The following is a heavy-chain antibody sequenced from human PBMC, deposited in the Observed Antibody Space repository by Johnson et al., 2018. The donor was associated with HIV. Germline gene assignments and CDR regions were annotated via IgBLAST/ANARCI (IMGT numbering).Heavy chain of an antibody. V-gene: IGHV3-11*01. Sequence: QEKLVESGGGLVKPGGSLRLSCVISGFVFSDYHMSWVRQAPGKGLEWISYISSGGSSIYYADSVRGRFTISRDNAKNSLYLQMNSLRAEDTAVYYCARNSGGSSSGSRIWGQGTMVTVSS. J-gene: IGHJ3*02. CDR3: ARNSGGSSSGSRI. CDR2: ISSGGSSI. CDR1: GFVFSDYH. D-gene: IGHD6-6*01.